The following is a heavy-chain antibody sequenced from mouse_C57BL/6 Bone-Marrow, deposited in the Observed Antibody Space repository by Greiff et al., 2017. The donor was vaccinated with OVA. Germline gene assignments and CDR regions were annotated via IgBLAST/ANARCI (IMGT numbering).Heavy chain of an antibody. J-gene: IGHJ3*01. CDR2: IYPNNGGN. CDR1: GYTFTDYY. CDR3: ARGAQARPPEAY. V-gene: IGHV1-34*01. D-gene: IGHD3-2*02. Sequence: VQLKQSGPELVKPGASVKMSCKASGYTFTDYYMHWVKQSHGKSLEWIGYIYPNNGGNGYNQKFKGKATLTVDKFSSTAYMELRSLTSEDSAVYYCARGAQARPPEAYWGQGTLVTVSA.